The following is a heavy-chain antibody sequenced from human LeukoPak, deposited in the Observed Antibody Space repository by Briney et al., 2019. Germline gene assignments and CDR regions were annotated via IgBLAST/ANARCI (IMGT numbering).Heavy chain of an antibody. CDR2: ISSSRSYI. J-gene: IGHJ4*02. V-gene: IGHV3-21*01. CDR3: GRDGGGSYYGFGC. CDR1: GFNFSSHS. Sequence: GGPLRLSRAASGFNFSSHSMLWVRQAPGKGLEWVSSISSSRSYISYADSVKGRFTISRNNAKNSLYLQMNSPRAEDTAVYCCGRDGGGSYYGFGCWGQGTLVTVSS. D-gene: IGHD1-26*01.